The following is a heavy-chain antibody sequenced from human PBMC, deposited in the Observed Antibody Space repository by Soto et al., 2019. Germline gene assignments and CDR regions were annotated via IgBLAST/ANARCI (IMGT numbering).Heavy chain of an antibody. CDR3: ARQIYDSSGYYYAY. V-gene: IGHV4-39*01. D-gene: IGHD3-22*01. CDR2: IYSLGNT. Sequence: QMQLQESGPGLVKPSETLSLTCTVSGGSISSSSYYWGWIRQHPGQGLEWLGTIYSLGNTYYNPSLKSRVTISVDKSKSQLFLKLSSVTAPDTAVYCCARQIYDSSGYYYAYWGQGTLVTVSS. J-gene: IGHJ4*02. CDR1: GGSISSSSYY.